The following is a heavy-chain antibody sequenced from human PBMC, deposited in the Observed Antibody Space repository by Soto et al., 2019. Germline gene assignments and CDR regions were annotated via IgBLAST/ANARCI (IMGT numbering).Heavy chain of an antibody. Sequence: EVQLVESGGGWVQPGGSLRLSCAASGFTISNYWMTWVCQAPGKGLAWVANIKQDGSQKYYVDSVKGRFTISRYNAKNSLYLEMNSLRADDTAVYSCARILPIEADGAPYGFDPWWQGTLVTVSS. J-gene: IGHJ5*02. CDR3: ARILPIEADGAPYGFDP. CDR2: IKQDGSQK. CDR1: GFTISNYW. V-gene: IGHV3-7*03. D-gene: IGHD6-13*01.